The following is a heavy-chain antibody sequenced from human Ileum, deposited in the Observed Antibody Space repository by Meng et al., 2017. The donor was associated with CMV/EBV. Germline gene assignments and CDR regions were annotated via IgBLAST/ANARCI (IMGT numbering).Heavy chain of an antibody. Sequence: GSLRLSCTVSGDSISSSSYYWGWIRQPPGKGLEWIGNIYYSGSTYYSPSLKSRVTISVDTSKNQFSLKLSSVTAADTAVYYCARRPRITMIVVVISYFDYWGQGTLVTVSS. J-gene: IGHJ4*02. V-gene: IGHV4-39*07. CDR1: GDSISSSSYY. D-gene: IGHD3-22*01. CDR2: IYYSGST. CDR3: ARRPRITMIVVVISYFDY.